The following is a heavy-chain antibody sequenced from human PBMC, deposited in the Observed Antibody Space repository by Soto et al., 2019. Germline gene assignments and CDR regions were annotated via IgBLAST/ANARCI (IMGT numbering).Heavy chain of an antibody. Sequence: GGSLRLSCAASGFTFSSYAMSWVRQAPGKGLEWVSAISGSGGSTYYADSVKGRFTISRDNSKNTLYLQMNSLRAEDTAVYYCAKDQGGIVLRYLDWLYDNWFDPWGQGTLVTVSS. J-gene: IGHJ5*02. CDR3: AKDQGGIVLRYLDWLYDNWFDP. CDR2: ISGSGGST. CDR1: GFTFSSYA. D-gene: IGHD3-9*01. V-gene: IGHV3-23*01.